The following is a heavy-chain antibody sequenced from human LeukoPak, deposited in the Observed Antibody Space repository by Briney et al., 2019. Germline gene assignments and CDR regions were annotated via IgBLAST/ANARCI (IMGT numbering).Heavy chain of an antibody. CDR3: TIGMAAAGTFEY. J-gene: IGHJ4*02. Sequence: ASVKVSCXASGYTFTAYYLYWVRRAPGQGLEWMGRINPNSGGTDYAQKFQGRVTMTRDTSISTAYMELSSLRSDDTAVYYCTIGMAAAGTFEYWGQGTLVTVSS. D-gene: IGHD6-13*01. V-gene: IGHV1-2*06. CDR2: INPNSGGT. CDR1: GYTFTAYY.